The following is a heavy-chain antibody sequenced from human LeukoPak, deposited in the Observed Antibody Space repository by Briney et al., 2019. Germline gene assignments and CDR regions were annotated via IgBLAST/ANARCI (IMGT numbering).Heavy chain of an antibody. Sequence: GRSLRLSCAASGFTFSTYTMHWVRQAPGKGLEWVAVVSYDASNTYYADFVKGRFTISRDNSKNTLYLQMNSLSSADTAVYYCARAVAGTLYFYYGMDVWGQGTTVTVSS. CDR1: GFTFSTYT. CDR3: ARAVAGTLYFYYGMDV. J-gene: IGHJ6*02. D-gene: IGHD6-19*01. CDR2: VSYDASNT. V-gene: IGHV3-30-3*01.